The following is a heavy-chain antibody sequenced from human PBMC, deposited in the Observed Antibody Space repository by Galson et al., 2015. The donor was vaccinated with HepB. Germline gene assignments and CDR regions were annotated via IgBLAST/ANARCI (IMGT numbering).Heavy chain of an antibody. Sequence: SLRPSCAASGSTLSSRAMSWARQAPGKGLEWVSEIGASGSPTHYADSVKGRFTISSDSSKNTLFLQMNGLRAEDTAVYYCAKQNRSGWSESWGQGTQVTASS. D-gene: IGHD3-22*01. CDR1: GSTLSSRA. CDR3: AKQNRSGWSES. CDR2: IGASGSPT. J-gene: IGHJ5*01. V-gene: IGHV3-23*01.